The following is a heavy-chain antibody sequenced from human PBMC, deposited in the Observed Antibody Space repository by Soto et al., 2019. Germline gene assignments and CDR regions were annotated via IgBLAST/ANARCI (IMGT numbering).Heavy chain of an antibody. J-gene: IGHJ4*02. CDR3: AKERGYSKGFVLHY. D-gene: IGHD5-18*01. V-gene: IGHV3-23*01. Sequence: EVQLLESGGGLAQPGGSLRLSCAASGFTFSSYAMAWVRQAPGKGLEWVSGISASGASTYYADSVKGRFTISRDESKNTLFLRIYRLRAEDTALYYCAKERGYSKGFVLHYWGQGTLVTVSS. CDR2: ISASGAST. CDR1: GFTFSSYA.